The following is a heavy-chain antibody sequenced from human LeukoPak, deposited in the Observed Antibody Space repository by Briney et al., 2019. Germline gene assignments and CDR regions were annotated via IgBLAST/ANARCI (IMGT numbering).Heavy chain of an antibody. J-gene: IGHJ2*01. CDR2: IHYSGST. CDR1: GGSISSYY. CDR3: ARQGMSYWYFDL. Sequence: PSETLSLTCTVSGGSISSYYWSWMRQPPGKGLEWIGYIHYSGSTNYNPSLKNRVTISVDTSENQFSLKLSSVTAADTAVYYCARQGMSYWYFDLWGRGTLVTVSS. V-gene: IGHV4-59*08.